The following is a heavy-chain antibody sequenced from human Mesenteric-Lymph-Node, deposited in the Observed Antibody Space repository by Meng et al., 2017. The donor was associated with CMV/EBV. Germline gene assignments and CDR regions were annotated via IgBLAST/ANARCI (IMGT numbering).Heavy chain of an antibody. CDR1: GFTLSSYS. Sequence: GESLKISCAASGFTLSSYSMNWVRQAPGRGLEWVSYISSSSSYIYYADSVKGRFTISRDNAKNSLYLQMNSLRAEDTALYYCAHNGYCSSTSCYGAYYYYYGMDVWGQGTTVTVSS. D-gene: IGHD2-2*01. CDR2: ISSSSSYI. J-gene: IGHJ6*02. V-gene: IGHV3-21*01. CDR3: AHNGYCSSTSCYGAYYYYYGMDV.